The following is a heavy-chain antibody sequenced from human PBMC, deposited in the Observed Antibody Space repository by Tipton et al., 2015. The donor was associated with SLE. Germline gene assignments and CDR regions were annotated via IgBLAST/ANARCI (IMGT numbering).Heavy chain of an antibody. J-gene: IGHJ5*02. CDR3: ARGGPYSSLRWFDP. CDR2: INHSGST. CDR1: GGSFSGYY. Sequence: TLSLTCAVYGGSFSGYYWSWIRQPPGKGLEWIGEINHSGSTNYNPSLKSRVTISVDTSKNQFSLKLNSVTPEDTAVYYCARGGPYSSLRWFDPWGQGTLVTVSS. D-gene: IGHD6-13*01. V-gene: IGHV4-34*01.